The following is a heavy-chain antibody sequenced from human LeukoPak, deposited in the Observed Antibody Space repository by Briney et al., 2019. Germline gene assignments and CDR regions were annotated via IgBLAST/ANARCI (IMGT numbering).Heavy chain of an antibody. CDR2: IYYSGNT. D-gene: IGHD6-6*01. Sequence: SETLSLTCSVPGDSINNHYWSWIRQPPGKGLEWIGYIYYSGNTNYNPTLKSRATISKDTSKKQISLNLSSVTAADTAVYYCARGSNWLDPWGQGTLVTVSS. CDR3: ARGSNWLDP. J-gene: IGHJ5*02. V-gene: IGHV4-59*11. CDR1: GDSINNHY.